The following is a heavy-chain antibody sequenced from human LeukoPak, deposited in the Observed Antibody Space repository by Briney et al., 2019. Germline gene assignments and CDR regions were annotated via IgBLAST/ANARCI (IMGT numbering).Heavy chain of an antibody. J-gene: IGHJ6*02. CDR2: ISGYNGNT. CDR1: GYTFTSYG. D-gene: IGHD1-26*01. CDR3: AREGELLNYYYYGMDV. Sequence: ASVKVSCKASGYTFTSYGFSWVRQAPGQGLKWMGWISGYNGNTKYAQKLQGRVTMTTDTSTSTAYMELRSLRSDDTAVYYCAREGELLNYYYYGMDVWGQGTTVTVSS. V-gene: IGHV1-18*01.